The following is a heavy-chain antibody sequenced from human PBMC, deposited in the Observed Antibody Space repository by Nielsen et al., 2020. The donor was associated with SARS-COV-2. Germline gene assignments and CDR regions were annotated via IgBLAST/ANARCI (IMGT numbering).Heavy chain of an antibody. CDR2: IYFSGRT. D-gene: IGHD5-12*01. J-gene: IGHJ6*02. CDR3: ARESSGYDHYNYGMDV. Sequence: SETLSLTCTVSGGSISSGGYYWSWIRHHPGKGLEWIGYIYFSGRTCYSPSLKSRVTISVDTSKNQFSLSSRSVTAADTAVHYCARESSGYDHYNYGMDVWGQGTTVTVSS. CDR1: GGSISSGGYY. V-gene: IGHV4-31*03.